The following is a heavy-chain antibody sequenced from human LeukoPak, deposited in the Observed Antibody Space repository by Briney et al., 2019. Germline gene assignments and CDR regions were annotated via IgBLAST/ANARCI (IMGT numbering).Heavy chain of an antibody. CDR2: ISYDGSNK. V-gene: IGHV3-30-3*01. CDR1: GFTFSSYA. J-gene: IGHJ4*02. CDR3: ARDGLLRYFDSQYVAPYYFDY. D-gene: IGHD3-9*01. Sequence: GGSLRLSCAASGFTFSSYAMHWVRQAPGKGLEWVAVISYDGSNKYYADSVKGRFTISRDNSKNTLYLQMNSLRAEDTAVYYCARDGLLRYFDSQYVAPYYFDYCGQGTLVTVCS.